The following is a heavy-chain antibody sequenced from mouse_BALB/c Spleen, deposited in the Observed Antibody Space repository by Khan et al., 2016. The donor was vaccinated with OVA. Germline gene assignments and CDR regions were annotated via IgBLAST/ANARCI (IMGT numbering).Heavy chain of an antibody. D-gene: IGHD1-1*01. CDR3: ARHDSTASFAY. Sequence: EVELVESGGDLVKPGGSLKLSCAASGFTFSSYGMSWVRQTPDKRLEWVATISSGGSYTYYPDSVKGRFTIYRDNAQHTLYLQMSSPQSADTAMYYCARHDSTASFAYWGQGTLVTVSA. V-gene: IGHV5-6*01. CDR1: GFTFSSYG. J-gene: IGHJ3*01. CDR2: ISSGGSYT.